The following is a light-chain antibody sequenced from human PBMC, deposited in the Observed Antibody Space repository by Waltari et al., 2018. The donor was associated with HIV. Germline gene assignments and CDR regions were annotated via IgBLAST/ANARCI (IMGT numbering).Light chain of an antibody. CDR2: EVH. J-gene: IGLJ3*02. CDR1: SSDIGSYNY. Sequence: QSALTQPASVSGSPGPSVTISCTGTSSDIGSYNYVSWYQQHPGKAPKLILYEVHNRPSGVSSRFSGSKSGNTASLTISGLRAEDETDYFCSSYTSTNTLVFGGGTKLTVL. CDR3: SSYTSTNTLV. V-gene: IGLV2-14*01.